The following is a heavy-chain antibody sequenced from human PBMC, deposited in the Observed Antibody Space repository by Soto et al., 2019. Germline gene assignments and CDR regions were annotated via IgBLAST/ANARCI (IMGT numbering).Heavy chain of an antibody. J-gene: IGHJ4*02. V-gene: IGHV4-59*08. D-gene: IGHD6-13*01. Sequence: QVQLQESGPGLVKASETLSLTCTVSGGSISSYYWRWIRQPPGKGLEWIGYIYYSGSTNYNPSRKRRVTISVDTSENQFSLKLSSVTAADTAGYYCSRRYSSSFDFWGQGTLVTVSS. CDR3: SRRYSSSFDF. CDR2: IYYSGST. CDR1: GGSISSYY.